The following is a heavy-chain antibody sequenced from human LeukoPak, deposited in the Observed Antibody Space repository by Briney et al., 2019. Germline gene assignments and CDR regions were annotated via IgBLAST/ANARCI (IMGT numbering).Heavy chain of an antibody. V-gene: IGHV4-39*01. D-gene: IGHD3-16*02. CDR2: IYYSGSA. CDR3: ARSGVYDYVWGSYRSHSYFDY. Sequence: PSETLSLTCTVSGGSISSSSYYWGWIRQPPGKGLEWIGSIYYSGSAYYNPSLNSRVTISVDTSKNQFSLKLSSVTAADTAVYYCARSGVYDYVWGSYRSHSYFDYWGQGTLVTVSS. CDR1: GGSISSSSYY. J-gene: IGHJ4*02.